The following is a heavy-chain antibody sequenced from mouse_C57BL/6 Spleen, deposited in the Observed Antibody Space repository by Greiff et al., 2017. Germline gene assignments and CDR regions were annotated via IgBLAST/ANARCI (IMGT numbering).Heavy chain of an antibody. J-gene: IGHJ4*01. V-gene: IGHV1-75*01. CDR3: ATITTVVATDYAMDY. CDR2: IFPGSGST. D-gene: IGHD1-1*01. CDR1: GYTFTAYY. Sequence: QVQLKESGPELVKPGASVKISCKASGYTFTAYYINWVKQRPGQGLEWIGWIFPGSGSTYYTEKFKGKATLTVDKSSSTAYMLLSSLTSEDSAVYFCATITTVVATDYAMDYWGQGTSVTVSS.